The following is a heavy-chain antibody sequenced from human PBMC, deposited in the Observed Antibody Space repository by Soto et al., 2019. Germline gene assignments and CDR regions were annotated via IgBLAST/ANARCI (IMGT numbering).Heavy chain of an antibody. D-gene: IGHD3-16*01. V-gene: IGHV4-39*01. Sequence: QLQLQESGPGLVKPSETLSLTCTVSGGSISSSSYYWGWIRQPPGKGLEWIGSIYYSGSTYYNPSLKSRVTISVDTSKNQFSLKLSSVTAADTAVYYCARKLLEYYDYVWGSYYNWFDPWGQGTLVTVSS. CDR2: IYYSGST. CDR1: GGSISSSSYY. CDR3: ARKLLEYYDYVWGSYYNWFDP. J-gene: IGHJ5*02.